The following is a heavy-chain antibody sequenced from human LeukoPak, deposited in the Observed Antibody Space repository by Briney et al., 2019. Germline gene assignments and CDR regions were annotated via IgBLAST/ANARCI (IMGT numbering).Heavy chain of an antibody. CDR2: INPNSGGT. D-gene: IGHD3-10*01. V-gene: IGHV1-2*02. J-gene: IGHJ4*02. Sequence: GASVKVSCKASGYTFTGYYMHWVRQAPGQGLEWMGWINPNSGGTNYAQKFQGRVTMTRDTSISTAYMELSRLRSDDTAVYYCAGSLLWFGELVVIMGYWGQGTLVTVSS. CDR1: GYTFTGYY. CDR3: AGSLLWFGELVVIMGY.